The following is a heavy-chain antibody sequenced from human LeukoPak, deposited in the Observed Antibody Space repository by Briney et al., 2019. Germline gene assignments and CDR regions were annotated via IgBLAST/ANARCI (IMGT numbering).Heavy chain of an antibody. CDR3: ARVSGGSGRKGWFDP. Sequence: ASVKVSCKASGGTFSSYAISWVRQAPGQGLEWMGGIIPIFGTANYAQKFQGRVTIIADESTSTAYMELSSLRSEDTAVYYCARVSGGSGRKGWFDPWGQGTLVTVSS. J-gene: IGHJ5*02. D-gene: IGHD3-10*01. V-gene: IGHV1-69*13. CDR2: IIPIFGTA. CDR1: GGTFSSYA.